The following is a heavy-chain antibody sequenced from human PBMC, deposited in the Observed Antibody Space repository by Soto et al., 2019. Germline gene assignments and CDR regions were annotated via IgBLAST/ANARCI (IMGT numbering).Heavy chain of an antibody. V-gene: IGHV4-31*03. D-gene: IGHD3-3*01. CDR3: ARWWSGSRRGFDP. Sequence: QVQLQESGPGLVKPSQTLSLTCTVSGGFISSGDYYWNWIRQHPGKGLEWIGYIYYSGSTYYNPSLKSRVTISVDTSKNQFSLKLSSVTAADTAVYYCARWWSGSRRGFDPWGQGTLVTVSS. CDR2: IYYSGST. J-gene: IGHJ5*02. CDR1: GGFISSGDYY.